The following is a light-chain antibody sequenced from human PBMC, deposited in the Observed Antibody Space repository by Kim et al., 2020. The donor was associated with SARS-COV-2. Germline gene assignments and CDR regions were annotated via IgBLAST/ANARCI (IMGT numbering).Light chain of an antibody. Sequence: EERATHSCRARHMVSSNYLALSQQKPGQTPSLVHYVASIRSTDIPYSFSGVGSGTDFTLPISSLEPVDPAVYYCQQYGNSPQTFGQETKGQ. CDR2: VAS. CDR1: HMVSSNY. CDR3: QQYGNSPQT. J-gene: IGKJ1*01. V-gene: IGKV3-20*01.